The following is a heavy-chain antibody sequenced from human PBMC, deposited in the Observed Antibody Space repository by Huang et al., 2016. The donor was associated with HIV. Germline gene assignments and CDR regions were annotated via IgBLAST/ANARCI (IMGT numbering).Heavy chain of an antibody. Sequence: QVQLLQSGAEVKKPGSSVKLSCKSSGGPFKNYAINWGRQAPGQGLEWMGGLHPTIATPTYAQRFQGSVTITADASTNTADMERSSLRFEDTAVYYCARAQGPTLSPTYFDYWGQGTLVTVSS. CDR2: LHPTIATP. D-gene: IGHD1-1*01. J-gene: IGHJ4*02. V-gene: IGHV1-69*13. CDR3: ARAQGPTLSPTYFDY. CDR1: GGPFKNYA.